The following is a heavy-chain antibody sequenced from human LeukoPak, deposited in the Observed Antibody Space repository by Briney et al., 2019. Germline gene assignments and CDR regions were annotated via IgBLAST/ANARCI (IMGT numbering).Heavy chain of an antibody. V-gene: IGHV4-4*07. CDR1: GGSVSSYY. D-gene: IGHD3-22*01. Sequence: RASETLSLTCSVSGGSVSSYYWSWIRQPAGKGLEWIGRIYTSGSTNHNPDLKSRVTMSVDTSKNQFSLKLSSVTAADTAVYYCARLSTYETHNWFDPWGQGTLVTVSS. CDR2: IYTSGST. J-gene: IGHJ5*02. CDR3: ARLSTYETHNWFDP.